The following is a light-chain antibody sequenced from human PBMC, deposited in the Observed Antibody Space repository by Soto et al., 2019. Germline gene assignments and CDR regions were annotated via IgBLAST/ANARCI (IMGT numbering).Light chain of an antibody. CDR1: QSISSW. CDR3: QQYKSYGYT. Sequence: DIQMNQSPSTLSASVGDRVTITCRASQSISSWLAWYQQKPGKAPKLLIYDASSLESGVPSRFSGSGSGTEFTLTISSLQPDDFATYYCQQYKSYGYTFGQGTKLEIK. V-gene: IGKV1-5*01. CDR2: DAS. J-gene: IGKJ2*01.